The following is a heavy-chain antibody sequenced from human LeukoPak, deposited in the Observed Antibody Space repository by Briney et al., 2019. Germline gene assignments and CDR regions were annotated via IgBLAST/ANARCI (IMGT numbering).Heavy chain of an antibody. CDR3: ASSRNYHHDAFDI. V-gene: IGHV5-51*01. Sequence: GESLKISCKGSGYSFNSFWIGWVRQMPGKGLEWMGIIYAGDSDTRYSPSFQGHVTISADKSINTAYLQWSSLKASDTAMYYCASSRNYHHDAFDIWGQGTMVTVS. D-gene: IGHD2-2*01. CDR2: IYAGDSDT. J-gene: IGHJ3*02. CDR1: GYSFNSFW.